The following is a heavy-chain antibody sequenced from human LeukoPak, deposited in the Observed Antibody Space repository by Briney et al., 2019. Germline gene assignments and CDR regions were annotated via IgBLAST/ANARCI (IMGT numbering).Heavy chain of an antibody. CDR1: GFTFSSYS. J-gene: IGHJ4*02. V-gene: IGHV3-33*08. Sequence: PGGSLRLSCAASGFTFSSYSMNWVRQAPGKGLEWVAVIWYDGSNKYYADSVKGRFTISRDNSKNTLYLQMNSLRAEDTAVYYCARGGGYCSGGSCYFDYWGQGTLVTVSS. CDR2: IWYDGSNK. D-gene: IGHD2-15*01. CDR3: ARGGGYCSGGSCYFDY.